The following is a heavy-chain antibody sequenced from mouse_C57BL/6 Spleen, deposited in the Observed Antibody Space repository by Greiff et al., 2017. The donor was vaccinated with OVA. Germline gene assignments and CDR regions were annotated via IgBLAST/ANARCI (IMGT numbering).Heavy chain of an antibody. CDR3: ARLLHYYAMDY. CDR2: FDPEDGET. Sequence: EVQLQQSGAELVKLGASVKLSCTASGFNTQAYYMHWVKQRIEQALEWIGRFDPEDGETKYAPKFQGKATITADTSANTAYLQLSSLTSEDTAVYYGARLLHYYAMDYWGQGTSVTVSS. J-gene: IGHJ4*01. D-gene: IGHD2-3*01. V-gene: IGHV14-2*01. CDR1: GFNTQAYY.